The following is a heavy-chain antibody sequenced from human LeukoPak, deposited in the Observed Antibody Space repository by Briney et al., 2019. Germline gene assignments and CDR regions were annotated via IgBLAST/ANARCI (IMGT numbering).Heavy chain of an antibody. CDR2: TYYRSKWYN. CDR1: GDSVSSTSAA. CDR3: AREVIRGSSWYNWFDP. D-gene: IGHD6-13*01. Sequence: SQTLSLTCAISGDSVSSTSAAWNWIRQSPSRGLEWLGRTYYRSKWYNDYAVSVKSRITINPDTSKNQFSLQLNSVTPEDTAVYYCAREVIRGSSWYNWFDPWGQGTLVTVSS. V-gene: IGHV6-1*01. J-gene: IGHJ5*02.